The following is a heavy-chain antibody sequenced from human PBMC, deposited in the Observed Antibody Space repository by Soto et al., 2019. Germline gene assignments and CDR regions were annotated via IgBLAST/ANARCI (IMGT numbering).Heavy chain of an antibody. Sequence: EVQLVESGGGLVQPGGSLRLSCAASGFTVSNFYISWVRQAPGKGLEWASVIYRGGNTYYADSVKGRFNISRDNSKNTVYLEMNSLRAEDTAVYYWATGAQWLVPEYWGQGTLVTVSS. CDR1: GFTVSNFY. J-gene: IGHJ4*02. D-gene: IGHD6-19*01. CDR3: ATGAQWLVPEY. V-gene: IGHV3-66*01. CDR2: IYRGGNT.